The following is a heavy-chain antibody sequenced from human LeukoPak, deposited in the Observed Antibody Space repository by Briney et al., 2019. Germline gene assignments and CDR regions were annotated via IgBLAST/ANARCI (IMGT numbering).Heavy chain of an antibody. D-gene: IGHD3-3*01. CDR3: ARHPSITIFGVVIIKYFDY. CDR1: GGSISSSSYY. Sequence: SETLSLTCTVSGGSISSSSYYWGWIRQPPGKGLEWIGSIYYSGSTYYNPSLESRVTISVDTSKNQFSLKLSSVTAADTAVYYCARHPSITIFGVVIIKYFDYWGQGTLVTVSS. J-gene: IGHJ4*02. CDR2: IYYSGST. V-gene: IGHV4-39*01.